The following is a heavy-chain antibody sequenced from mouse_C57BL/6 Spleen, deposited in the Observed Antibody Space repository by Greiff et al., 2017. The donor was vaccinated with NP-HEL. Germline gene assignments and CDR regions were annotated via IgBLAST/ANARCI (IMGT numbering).Heavy chain of an antibody. Sequence: QVQLQQSGPGLVAPSQSLSITCTVSGFSLTSYAISWVRQPPGKGLEWLGVIWTGGGTNYNSALKSRLSISKDNSKSQVFLKMNSLQTDDTARYYCASNYYGSSTWFAYWGQGTLVTVSA. CDR2: IWTGGGT. CDR3: ASNYYGSSTWFAY. J-gene: IGHJ3*01. D-gene: IGHD1-1*01. V-gene: IGHV2-9-1*01. CDR1: GFSLTSYA.